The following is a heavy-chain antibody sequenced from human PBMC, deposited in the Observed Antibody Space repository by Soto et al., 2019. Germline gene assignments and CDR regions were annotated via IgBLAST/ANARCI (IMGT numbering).Heavy chain of an antibody. CDR3: ARGQPADYFVRDYYYYGMDV. D-gene: IGHD3-10*02. J-gene: IGHJ6*02. CDR2: MNPNSGNT. CDR1: GYTFTSYD. V-gene: IGHV1-8*01. Sequence: QVKLVQSGAEVKKPGASVKVSCKASGYTFTSYDINWVRHATGQGLEWMVWMNPNSGNTGYAQKFQGRVTMTRNTSISTAYMELSSLRSEDKAVYSCARGQPADYFVRDYYYYGMDVWGQGTTVTVSS.